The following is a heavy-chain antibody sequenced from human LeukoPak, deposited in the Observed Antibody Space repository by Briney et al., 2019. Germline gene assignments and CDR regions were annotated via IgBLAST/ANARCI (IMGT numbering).Heavy chain of an antibody. CDR2: IYYSGST. CDR3: ARGGVPVAGTGAFNV. V-gene: IGHV4-59*01. Sequence: KPPETLSLTCTVSGGSISSDQGSWVRQPPGKGVGWIGYIYYSGSTNYNPSLKSRVTISIGTSKIQFSLKLTSVTAADTAVYYCARGGVPVAGTGAFNVWGQGTMVTVSS. J-gene: IGHJ3*01. D-gene: IGHD6-19*01. CDR1: GGSISSDQ.